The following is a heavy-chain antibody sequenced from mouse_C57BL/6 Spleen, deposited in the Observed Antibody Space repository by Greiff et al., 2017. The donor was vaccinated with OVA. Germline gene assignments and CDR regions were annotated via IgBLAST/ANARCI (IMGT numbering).Heavy chain of an antibody. V-gene: IGHV1-76*01. D-gene: IGHD1-2*01. Sequence: VQLQQSGAELVRPGASVKLSCKASGYTFTDYYINWVKQRPGQGLEWIARIYPGSGNTYYNEKFKGKATLTAEKSSSTAYMQLSRLTSEDSAVDCCARGDGGWYVDVWGTGTTVTAAS. CDR2: IYPGSGNT. CDR3: ARGDGGWYVDV. J-gene: IGHJ1*03. CDR1: GYTFTDYY.